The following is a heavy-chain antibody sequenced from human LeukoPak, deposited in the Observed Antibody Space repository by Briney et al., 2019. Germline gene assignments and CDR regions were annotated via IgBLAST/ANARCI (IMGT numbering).Heavy chain of an antibody. CDR2: INPSGGST. V-gene: IGHV1-46*01. CDR1: RYTFTSYY. J-gene: IGHJ4*02. D-gene: IGHD1-26*01. CDR3: ARDHPPAGEVLRSGFDY. Sequence: GASVKVSCKASRYTFTSYYMHWVRQAPRQGREWMGIINPSGGSTSYEQKSQGRVTMTRDTSTSTVYMELSSLSSEDTAVYYCARDHPPAGEVLRSGFDYWGQGTLVTVSS.